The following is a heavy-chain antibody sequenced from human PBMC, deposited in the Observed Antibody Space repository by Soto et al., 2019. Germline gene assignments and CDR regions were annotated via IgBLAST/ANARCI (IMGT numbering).Heavy chain of an antibody. D-gene: IGHD2-2*01. J-gene: IGHJ3*02. CDR2: ISAYNGNT. CDR3: ARDLDIVVVPAATRYDAFDI. V-gene: IGHV1-18*01. Sequence: ASVKVSCKASGYTITSNGISSVRQAPGQGLEWMGWISAYNGNTNYAQKLQGRVTMTTDTSTCTAYMELRSLRSDDTAVYYCARDLDIVVVPAATRYDAFDIWGQGTMVTGSS. CDR1: GYTITSNG.